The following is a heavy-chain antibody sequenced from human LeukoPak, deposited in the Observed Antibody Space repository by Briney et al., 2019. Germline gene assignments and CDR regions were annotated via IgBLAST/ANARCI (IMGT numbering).Heavy chain of an antibody. J-gene: IGHJ5*02. CDR2: INTKTGNP. Sequence: ASVKVSCKASGYTFITYAINWVRQAPGQGLEWMGWINTKTGNPTYAQSFTGRFVFSLDPSVSTAYLQISNLKAEDTAVYYCARDHLPGAYNWFDPWGQGTLVTVSS. CDR3: ARDHLPGAYNWFDP. CDR1: GYTFITYA. V-gene: IGHV7-4-1*02. D-gene: IGHD3-10*01.